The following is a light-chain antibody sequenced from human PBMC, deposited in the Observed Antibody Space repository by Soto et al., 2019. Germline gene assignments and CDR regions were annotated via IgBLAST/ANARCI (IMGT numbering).Light chain of an antibody. Sequence: QSVLTQPASASGSPGQSITISCTGTSSDVGGYNYVSWYQQHPGKAPKLMIYEVSNRPSGVSNRFSGSKSGNTASLTISGLHDEDEADYYCSSYTSSSTDVVFGGGTKLTVL. CDR3: SSYTSSSTDVV. V-gene: IGLV2-14*01. J-gene: IGLJ2*01. CDR2: EVS. CDR1: SSDVGGYNY.